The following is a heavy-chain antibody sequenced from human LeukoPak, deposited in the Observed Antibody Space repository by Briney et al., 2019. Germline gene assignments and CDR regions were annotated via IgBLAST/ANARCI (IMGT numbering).Heavy chain of an antibody. D-gene: IGHD3-22*01. V-gene: IGHV3-48*02. J-gene: IGHJ3*02. CDR1: GLRFSRYN. Sequence: PGGSLRLSCTTSGLRFSRYNFNWVRQAPGKGLECLSYISTTSETIFYGDSVKGRFNISRDNAKNLLYLQMNSLRDENTDVYFCATYHDTTGYFKEAFEMWGQGTFVTVSS. CDR3: ATYHDTTGYFKEAFEM. CDR2: ISTTSETI.